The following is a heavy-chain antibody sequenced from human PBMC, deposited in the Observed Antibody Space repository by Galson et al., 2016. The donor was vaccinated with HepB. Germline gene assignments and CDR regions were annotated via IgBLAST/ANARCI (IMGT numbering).Heavy chain of an antibody. CDR3: ARDRDYTNAFDI. Sequence: SLRLSCAASGFTFRSYWMHWVRQGPGKGLVWVSRINSDGSSTRYADSVKGRFTISRDNAKNTLYLQMNSLRARDTAVYYCARDRDYTNAFDIWGQGTMVTVSS. J-gene: IGHJ3*02. V-gene: IGHV3-74*01. CDR2: INSDGSST. CDR1: GFTFRSYW. D-gene: IGHD4-11*01.